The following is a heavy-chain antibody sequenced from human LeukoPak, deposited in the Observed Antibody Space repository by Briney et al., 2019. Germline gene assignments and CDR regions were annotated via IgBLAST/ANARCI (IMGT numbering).Heavy chain of an antibody. V-gene: IGHV3-30*02. CDR2: IRYDGSNK. J-gene: IGHJ6*03. CDR3: AKAPKPSYYYYMDV. CDR1: GFTFSSYG. Sequence: GGSLRLSCAASGFTFSSYGMHWVRQAPGKGLEWVAFIRYDGSNKYYADSVKGRFTISRGNSKNTLYPQMNSLRVEDTAVYYCAKAPKPSYYYYMDVWGKGTTVTISS.